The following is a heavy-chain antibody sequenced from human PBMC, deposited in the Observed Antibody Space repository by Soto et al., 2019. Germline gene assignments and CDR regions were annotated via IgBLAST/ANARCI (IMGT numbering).Heavy chain of an antibody. CDR3: ARLWLQLWLRTNDALDI. V-gene: IGHV1-69*13. D-gene: IGHD5-18*01. CDR1: GGTFSSYA. Sequence: GASVKVSCKASGGTFSSYAISWVRQAPGQGLEWMGGIIPIFGTANYAQKFQGRVTITADESTSTAYMGLSSLRSEDTAVYYCARLWLQLWLRTNDALDISGEGTWVTVSS. CDR2: IIPIFGTA. J-gene: IGHJ3*02.